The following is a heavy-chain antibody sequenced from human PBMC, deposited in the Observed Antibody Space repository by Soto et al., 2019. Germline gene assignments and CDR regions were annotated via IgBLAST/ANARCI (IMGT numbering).Heavy chain of an antibody. V-gene: IGHV3-30-3*02. J-gene: IGHJ4*02. D-gene: IGHD3-22*01. CDR3: AKQNPYYYDFCGYSLNPEEIDY. CDR2: ISYDGSNK. Sequence: PGGSLRLSCAASGFTFSSYAMHWVRQAPGKGLEWVAVISYDGSNKYYADSVKGRFTISRDNSKNTLYLQMNSLRAEDTAVYYCAKQNPYYYDFCGYSLNPEEIDYWGQGTLVTVSA. CDR1: GFTFSSYA.